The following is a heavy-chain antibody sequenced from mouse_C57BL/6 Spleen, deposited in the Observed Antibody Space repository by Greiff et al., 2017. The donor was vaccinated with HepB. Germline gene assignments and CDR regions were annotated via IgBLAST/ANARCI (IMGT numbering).Heavy chain of an antibody. Sequence: SGGGLVKPGGSLKLSCAASGFTFSDYGMHWVRQAPEKGLEWVAYISSGSSTIYYADTVKGRFTISRDNAKNTLFLQMTSLRSEDTAMYYCARLQGFYAMDYWGQGTSVTVSS. J-gene: IGHJ4*01. D-gene: IGHD3-3*01. CDR2: ISSGSSTI. CDR3: ARLQGFYAMDY. V-gene: IGHV5-17*01. CDR1: GFTFSDYG.